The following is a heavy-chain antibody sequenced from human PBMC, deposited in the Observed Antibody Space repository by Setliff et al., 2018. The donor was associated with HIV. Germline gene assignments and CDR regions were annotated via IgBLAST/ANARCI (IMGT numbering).Heavy chain of an antibody. Sequence: ASVKVSCKASGYSFTDYYIHWVRQAPGQGLEWIGWISAYNGNRNYAQKLQGRVTMTTDTSTSTAYMELRRLRSDDTAVYYCAREIEQWLVDYWGQGTLVTVSS. J-gene: IGHJ4*02. CDR3: AREIEQWLVDY. D-gene: IGHD6-19*01. V-gene: IGHV1-18*04. CDR2: ISAYNGNR. CDR1: GYSFTDYY.